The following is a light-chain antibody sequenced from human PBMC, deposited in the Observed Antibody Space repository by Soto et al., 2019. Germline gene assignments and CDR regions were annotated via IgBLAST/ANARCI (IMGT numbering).Light chain of an antibody. V-gene: IGKV1-39*01. CDR2: AAS. Sequence: DIQMTQSPSSLSASVGHRVTITCRASQSISSYLNWYQQKPGKAPKLLIYAASSLQSRVPSRFSGSGSGTDFTLTISSLQPEDFATYYCQQSYSTLMYTFGQGTKLEIK. J-gene: IGKJ2*01. CDR1: QSISSY. CDR3: QQSYSTLMYT.